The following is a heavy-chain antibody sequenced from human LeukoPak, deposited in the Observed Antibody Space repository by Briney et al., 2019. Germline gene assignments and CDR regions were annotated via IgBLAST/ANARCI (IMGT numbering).Heavy chain of an antibody. CDR3: ASRKLGNDY. CDR2: IYYTGT. V-gene: IGHV4-61*01. D-gene: IGHD7-27*01. Sequence: SETLTLTCTVSGGSISSSSYYWSWIRQSPGKGLEWIGYIYYTGTSYNPSLKSRVTISADTSKNQFSLKLISVTAADTAVYYCASRKLGNDYWGQGTLVTVSS. CDR1: GGSISSSSYY. J-gene: IGHJ4*02.